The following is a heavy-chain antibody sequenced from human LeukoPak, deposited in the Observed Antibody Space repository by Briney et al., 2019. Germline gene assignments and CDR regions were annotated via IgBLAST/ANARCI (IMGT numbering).Heavy chain of an antibody. CDR3: ARDEFGPSSFDHNWFDP. CDR2: INWNGGST. Sequence: GGSLRLSCAASGFTFDDYGMSWVRHAPGKGLEWVSGINWNGGSTGYADSVKGRFTISRDNAKNSLYLQMNSLRAEDTALYYCARDEFGPSSFDHNWFDPWGQGTLVTVSS. CDR1: GFTFDDYG. D-gene: IGHD6-13*01. J-gene: IGHJ5*02. V-gene: IGHV3-20*04.